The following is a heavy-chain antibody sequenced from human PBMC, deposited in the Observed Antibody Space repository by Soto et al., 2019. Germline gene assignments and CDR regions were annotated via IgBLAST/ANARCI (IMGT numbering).Heavy chain of an antibody. V-gene: IGHV4-4*02. CDR2: IHHSEST. CDR3: ARRKLEMMYVVWFDP. J-gene: IGHJ5*02. D-gene: IGHD2-8*01. CDR1: GDSISSRNW. Sequence: QVQLQESGPGLVKPSETLSLTCAVSGDSISSRNWWSWVRQTPVKGLEYIWEIHHSESTNYNPSLKNRVTMSVDKSKNQFSLNLNSVTASATAIYYCARRKLEMMYVVWFDPWGQGTVVTVSS.